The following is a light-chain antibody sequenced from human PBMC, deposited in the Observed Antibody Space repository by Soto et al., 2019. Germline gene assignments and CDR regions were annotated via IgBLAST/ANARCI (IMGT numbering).Light chain of an antibody. J-gene: IGLJ1*01. CDR2: EVS. CDR3: SSYTSTSTLV. CDR1: SGDVGGYDY. Sequence: QSALTQPASVSGSPGQSISISCTGTSGDVGGYDYVSWYQQHPDRAPKLMIYEVSNRPSGFSNRFSGSKSGNTAPLSISGLQAEDEADYYCSSYTSTSTLVFGTGTKLTVL. V-gene: IGLV2-14*01.